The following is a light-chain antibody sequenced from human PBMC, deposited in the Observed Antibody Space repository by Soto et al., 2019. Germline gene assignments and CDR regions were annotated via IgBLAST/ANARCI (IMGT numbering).Light chain of an antibody. J-gene: IGKJ1*01. CDR2: YAS. CDR3: QQYDTFPRT. CDR1: QNINKW. V-gene: IGKV1-5*01. Sequence: EIQLTQFPSTLSACEGDIVVITCRASQNINKWLAWDQQKPGKAPKLPINYASTPENGVPSKFSGSGSGTDFTLNISSLQSGDCATFYCQQYDTFPRTFGQGTKVDI.